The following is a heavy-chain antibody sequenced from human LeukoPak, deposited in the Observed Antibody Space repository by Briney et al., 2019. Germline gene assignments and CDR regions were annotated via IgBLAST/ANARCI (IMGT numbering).Heavy chain of an antibody. CDR1: GFTFSSYW. CDR3: ARVPSSSWRSYYFDY. V-gene: IGHV3-7*01. J-gene: IGHJ4*02. Sequence: GGSLRLSCAASGFTFSSYWMSWVRQAPGKGLEWVANIKQDGSEKYYVDSVKGRFTISRDNAKNSLYLQMNSLRAEDTAVYYCARVPSSSWRSYYFDYWGQGTLVTVSS. CDR2: IKQDGSEK. D-gene: IGHD6-13*01.